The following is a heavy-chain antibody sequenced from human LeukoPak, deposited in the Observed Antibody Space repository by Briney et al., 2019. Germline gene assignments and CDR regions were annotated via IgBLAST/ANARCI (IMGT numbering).Heavy chain of an antibody. Sequence: GRSLRLSCAASGFTFSSYGMHWVRQAPGKGLEWVAVISYDGSNKYYADSVKHRFTISRDNSKNTLYLQMNSLRAEDTAVYYCAKGDYGDTAGGIPAIYYYYYGMDVWGKGTTVTVSS. D-gene: IGHD4-17*01. CDR1: GFTFSSYG. CDR3: AKGDYGDTAGGIPAIYYYYYGMDV. CDR2: ISYDGSNK. V-gene: IGHV3-30*18. J-gene: IGHJ6*04.